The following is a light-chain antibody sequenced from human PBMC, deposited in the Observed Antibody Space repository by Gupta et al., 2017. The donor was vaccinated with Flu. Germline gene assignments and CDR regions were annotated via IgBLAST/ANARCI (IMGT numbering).Light chain of an antibody. V-gene: IGKV1-5*03. CDR2: NAS. J-gene: IGKJ1*01. Sequence: GDRVTITCRARQSISSWLSLYQQKPGKAPKLLIYNASTIETGVPSRFSGSGFGTEFTLTISRLQPDDFATYYCQEYNGYWAFGQGTKVEIK. CDR3: QEYNGYWA. CDR1: QSISSW.